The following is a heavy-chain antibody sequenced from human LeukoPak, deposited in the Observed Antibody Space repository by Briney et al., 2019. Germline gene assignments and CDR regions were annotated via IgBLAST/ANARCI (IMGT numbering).Heavy chain of an antibody. CDR1: GLTFSRDW. CDR3: ARDRVEYSYGIVDY. J-gene: IGHJ4*02. V-gene: IGHV3-7*03. CDR2: IRQDGGET. Sequence: GGALRLSCEASGLTFSRDWMGWVRQAPGKGLEGVANIRQDGGETYYGDSVKGRFIISRDNAKNSLFLQMNRLRAEDTAVYYCARDRVEYSYGIVDYWGQGTLVTVSS. D-gene: IGHD5-18*01.